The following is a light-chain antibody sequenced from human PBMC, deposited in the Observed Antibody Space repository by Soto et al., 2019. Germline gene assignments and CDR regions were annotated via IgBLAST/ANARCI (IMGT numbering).Light chain of an antibody. CDR1: SSDVGGYNY. J-gene: IGLJ2*01. Sequence: QSALTQPASVSGSPGQSITISCTATSSDVGGYNYVSWYQHHPGKAPKLMIYGVSNRPSGVSNRFSGSKSGNTASLTISGLQAEDEADYYCSSYRSTSTPVVFGGGTQLTVL. V-gene: IGLV2-14*03. CDR3: SSYRSTSTPVV. CDR2: GVS.